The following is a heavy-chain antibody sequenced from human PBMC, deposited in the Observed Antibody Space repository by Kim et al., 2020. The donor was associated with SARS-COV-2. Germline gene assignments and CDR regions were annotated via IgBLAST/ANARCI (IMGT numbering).Heavy chain of an antibody. D-gene: IGHD6-13*01. CDR2: INPNSGGT. V-gene: IGHV1-2*04. Sequence: ASVKVSCKASGYTFTGYYMHWVRQAPGQGLEWMGWINPNSGGTNYAQKFQGWVTMTRDTSISTAYMELSRLRSDDTAVYYCAREPTYSSSWHHYYYYGMDVWGQGTTVTVSS. J-gene: IGHJ6*02. CDR3: AREPTYSSSWHHYYYYGMDV. CDR1: GYTFTGYY.